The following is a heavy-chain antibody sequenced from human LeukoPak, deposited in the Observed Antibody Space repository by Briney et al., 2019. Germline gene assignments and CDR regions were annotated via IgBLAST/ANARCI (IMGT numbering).Heavy chain of an antibody. CDR3: ARDGYSSSWYPVRFRGMDV. CDR2: IIPILGIA. Sequence: SVKVSCKASGGTFSSYAISWVRQAPGQGLEWMGRIIPILGIANYAQKFQGRVTITADKSTSTAYMELSSLRSEDTAVYYCARDGYSSSWYPVRFRGMDVWGQGTTVTVSS. V-gene: IGHV1-69*04. J-gene: IGHJ6*02. D-gene: IGHD6-13*01. CDR1: GGTFSSYA.